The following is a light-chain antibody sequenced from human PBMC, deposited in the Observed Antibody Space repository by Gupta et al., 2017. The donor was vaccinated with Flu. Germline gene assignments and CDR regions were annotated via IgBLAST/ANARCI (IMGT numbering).Light chain of an antibody. V-gene: IGKV2-30*02. CDR1: QSLVHSDGNTY. J-gene: IGKJ2*01. CDR2: KVS. Sequence: SCRSSQSLVHSDGNTYLSWYQQSPGQSPRRLIYKVSSRDSGVPDRFSGSGSGTDFTLKISRVEAEDVGVYYCMQATHWLYTFGQGTKLEMK. CDR3: MQATHWLYT.